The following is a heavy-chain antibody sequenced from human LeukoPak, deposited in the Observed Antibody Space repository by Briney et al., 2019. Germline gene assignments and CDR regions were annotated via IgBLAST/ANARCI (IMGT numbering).Heavy chain of an antibody. D-gene: IGHD3-16*01. J-gene: IGHJ4*02. CDR2: ISHSGST. CDR1: GGSFSGYY. Sequence: PSETLSLTCAVYGGSFSGYYWSWIRQPPGKGLEWIGEISHSGSTNYNPSLKSRVTISVDTSKNQFSLKLSSVTAADTAVYYCASGSMITFGGVEDWGQGTLVTVSS. V-gene: IGHV4-34*01. CDR3: ASGSMITFGGVED.